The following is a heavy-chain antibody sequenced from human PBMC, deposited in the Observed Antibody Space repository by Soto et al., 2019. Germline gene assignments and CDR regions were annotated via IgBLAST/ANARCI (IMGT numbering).Heavy chain of an antibody. Sequence: SETLSLTCTVSGGSISSSSYYWGWIRQPPGKGLEWIGSIYYSGSTYYNPSLKSRVTISVDTSKNQFSLKLSSVTAADTAVYYCATLAGEYDYIWGSYRDYYFDYWGQGTLVTVSS. CDR2: IYYSGST. D-gene: IGHD3-16*02. CDR1: GGSISSSSYY. CDR3: ATLAGEYDYIWGSYRDYYFDY. J-gene: IGHJ4*02. V-gene: IGHV4-39*01.